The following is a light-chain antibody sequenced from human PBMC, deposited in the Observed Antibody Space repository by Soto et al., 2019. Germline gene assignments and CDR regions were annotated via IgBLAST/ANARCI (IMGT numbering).Light chain of an antibody. CDR1: TGVVTSTHY. V-gene: IGLV7-46*01. Sequence: QAVVTQEPSLTVSPGGTVTLTCGSSTGVVTSTHYPYWFQQKPGQAPRTLIYDTSNKHSWTPARFSGSLLGGKAALTLSGARPEDEADYYCQSYDSSLSGVVFGGGTKLTVL. J-gene: IGLJ2*01. CDR2: DTS. CDR3: QSYDSSLSGVV.